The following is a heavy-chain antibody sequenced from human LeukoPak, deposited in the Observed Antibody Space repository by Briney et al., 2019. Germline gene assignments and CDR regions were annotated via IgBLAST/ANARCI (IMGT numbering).Heavy chain of an antibody. D-gene: IGHD2-2*01. CDR2: IYPGDSDT. J-gene: IGHJ1*01. V-gene: IGHV5-51*01. CDR1: GYSFTSYW. Sequence: GESLKISCKGSGYSFTSYWSGWVRQMPGKGLEWMGIIYPGDSDTRYRPSFQGQVTISAAKSISTAYLQWSSLKASDTAMYYCARSLGYCSSTSCPFQHWGQGTLVTVSS. CDR3: ARSLGYCSSTSCPFQH.